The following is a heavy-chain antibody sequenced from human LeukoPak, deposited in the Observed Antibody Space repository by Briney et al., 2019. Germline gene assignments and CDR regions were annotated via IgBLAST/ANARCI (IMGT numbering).Heavy chain of an antibody. CDR1: GGSISSGGYY. D-gene: IGHD4-11*01. V-gene: IGHV4-61*02. CDR2: IYTSGST. CDR3: AREDYIGWFDP. J-gene: IGHJ5*02. Sequence: TLSLTCTVSGGSISSGGYYWSWIRQPAGKGLEWIGRIYTSGSTNYNPSLKSRVTISVDTSKNQFSLKLSSVTAADTAVYYCAREDYIGWFDPWGQGTLVTVSS.